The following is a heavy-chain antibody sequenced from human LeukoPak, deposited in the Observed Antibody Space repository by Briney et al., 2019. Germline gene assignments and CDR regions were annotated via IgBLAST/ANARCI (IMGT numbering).Heavy chain of an antibody. CDR3: AKGSPAGYDFWSGYPLSFDY. Sequence: GGSLRLSCAASGFTFSSYAMSWVRQAPGEGLEWVSGISSSGVTTYYADSVKGRFTISRDNSKNTLYVQMNSLRAEDTAVYYCAKGSPAGYDFWSGYPLSFDYWGQGTLVTVSS. CDR2: ISSSGVTT. J-gene: IGHJ4*02. CDR1: GFTFSSYA. D-gene: IGHD3-3*01. V-gene: IGHV3-23*01.